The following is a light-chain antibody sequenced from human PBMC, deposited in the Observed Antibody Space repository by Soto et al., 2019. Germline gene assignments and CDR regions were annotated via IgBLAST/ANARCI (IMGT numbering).Light chain of an antibody. Sequence: EIVLTQSPATLSLSPGERATLSCRASQRLSASDIAWYQQKPGQAPKFLIYGVSSRATGIPDRFSGSGSGTDFTLTISRLEPEDFAVYHCQQYGSSPLINFGQGTRLEIK. V-gene: IGKV3-20*01. CDR3: QQYGSSPLIN. J-gene: IGKJ5*01. CDR2: GVS. CDR1: QRLSASD.